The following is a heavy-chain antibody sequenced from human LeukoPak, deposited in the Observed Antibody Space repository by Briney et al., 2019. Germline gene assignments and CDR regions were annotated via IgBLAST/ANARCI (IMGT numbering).Heavy chain of an antibody. J-gene: IGHJ4*02. D-gene: IGHD4-17*01. CDR1: GGSFSGYY. CDR2: INHSGST. CDR3: ARGGRRFFAGDFNY. V-gene: IGHV4-34*01. Sequence: RTSETLSLTCAVYGGSFSGYYWSWIRQPPGKGLEWIGEINHSGSTNYNPSLKSRVTISVDTSKNQFSLKLSSVTAADTAVYYCARGGRRFFAGDFNYWGQGTLVTVSS.